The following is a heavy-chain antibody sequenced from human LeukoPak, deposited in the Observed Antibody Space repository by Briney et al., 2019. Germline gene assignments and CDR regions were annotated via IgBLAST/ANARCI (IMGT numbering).Heavy chain of an antibody. V-gene: IGHV4-59*01. Sequence: PSETLSLTCTVSGGSISSYYWSWIRQPPGKGLEWIGYIYYSGSTNYNPSLKSRVTISVDTSKNQFSLKLSSVTAADTAVYYCARGYYDYVWGSYRPMPFDYRGQGTLVTVSS. CDR1: GGSISSYY. D-gene: IGHD3-16*02. CDR2: IYYSGST. J-gene: IGHJ4*02. CDR3: ARGYYDYVWGSYRPMPFDY.